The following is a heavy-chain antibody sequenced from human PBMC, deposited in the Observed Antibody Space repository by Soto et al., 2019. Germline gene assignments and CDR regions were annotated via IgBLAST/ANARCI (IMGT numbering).Heavy chain of an antibody. J-gene: IGHJ4*02. CDR1: GFTFSSYW. CDR2: TNGDGSTT. V-gene: IGHV3-74*01. Sequence: PGGSLSLSCEASGFTFSSYWMHWVRQAPGKGLVWVSRTNGDGSTTSYADSVKGRFTISRDNAKNTLYLQMNSLRAEDTALYYCTRGYSSGPDYWGQGTLVTVSS. CDR3: TRGYSSGPDY. D-gene: IGHD6-19*01.